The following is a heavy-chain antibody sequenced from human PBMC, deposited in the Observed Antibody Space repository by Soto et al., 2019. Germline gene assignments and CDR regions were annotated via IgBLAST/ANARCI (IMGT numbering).Heavy chain of an antibody. D-gene: IGHD3-22*01. CDR2: ISAYSGNT. CDR3: ARATITMMLD. CDR1: GYTFTTYG. V-gene: IGHV1-18*01. J-gene: IGHJ4*02. Sequence: AASVKVSCKASGYTFTTYGISWVRQAPGQGLEWMGWISAYSGNTNYAQILQGRVTMTTDTSTSTAYMELRSLTSDDTALYYCARATITMMLDWGQGTLVTVSS.